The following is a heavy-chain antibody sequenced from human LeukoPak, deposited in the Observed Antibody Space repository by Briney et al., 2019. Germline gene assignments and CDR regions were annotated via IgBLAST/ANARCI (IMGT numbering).Heavy chain of an antibody. V-gene: IGHV1-69*04. D-gene: IGHD3-22*01. J-gene: IGHJ3*02. CDR3: ARIYYYDSSGYYPRFYDAFDI. CDR2: IIPILGIA. Sequence: ASVKVSCKASGGTFSSYAISWARQAPGQGLEWMGRIIPILGIANYAQKFQGRVTITADKSTSTAYMELSSLRSEDTAVYYCARIYYYDSSGYYPRFYDAFDIWGQGTMVTVSS. CDR1: GGTFSSYA.